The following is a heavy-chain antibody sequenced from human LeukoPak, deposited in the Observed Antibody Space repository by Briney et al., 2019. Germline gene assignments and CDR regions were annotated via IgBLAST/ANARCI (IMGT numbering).Heavy chain of an antibody. D-gene: IGHD1-26*01. V-gene: IGHV3-48*01. Sequence: GGSLRLSCAASGFTFSSYSMNWVRQAPGRGLEWVSYISTTSSTIYYADSVKGRFTISRDNAKNSLYLQMNSLRAEDTAVYYFARGRGPYYFDYWGRGPLVTVSS. CDR2: ISTTSSTI. CDR3: ARGRGPYYFDY. J-gene: IGHJ4*02. CDR1: GFTFSSYS.